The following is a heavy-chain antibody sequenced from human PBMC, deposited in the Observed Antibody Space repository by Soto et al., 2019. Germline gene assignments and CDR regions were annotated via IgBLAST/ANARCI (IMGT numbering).Heavy chain of an antibody. CDR2: IYYSGST. J-gene: IGHJ5*02. V-gene: IGHV4-61*01. CDR3: AREESSGSYFPP. CDR1: GGSVSSGSYY. D-gene: IGHD1-26*01. Sequence: SETLSLTCTVSGGSVSSGSYYWSWIRQPPGKGLEWIGYIYYSGSTNYNPSLKSRVTISVDTSKNQFSLKLSSVTAADTAVYYFAREESSGSYFPPWGLGTLVTVSS.